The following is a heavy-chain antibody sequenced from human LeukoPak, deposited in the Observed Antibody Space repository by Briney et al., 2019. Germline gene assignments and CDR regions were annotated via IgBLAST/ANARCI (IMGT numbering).Heavy chain of an antibody. Sequence: SETLSLTCTVSGGPISSYYWNWIRQPPGKGLEWIGYIYYSGSTNYNPSLKSRVTISVDTSKNQFSLKLSSVTAADTAVYYCARYSYGSHDAFDIWGQGTMVTVSS. CDR1: GGPISSYY. CDR2: IYYSGST. D-gene: IGHD5-18*01. V-gene: IGHV4-59*01. J-gene: IGHJ3*02. CDR3: ARYSYGSHDAFDI.